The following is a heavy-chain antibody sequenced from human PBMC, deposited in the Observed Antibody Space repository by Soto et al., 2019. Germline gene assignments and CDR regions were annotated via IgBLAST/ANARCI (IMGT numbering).Heavy chain of an antibody. CDR3: ARTRGDYPLSWYFAR. Sequence: QVQLVESGGGVVQPGRSLRLSCAASGFTFSSYGLHWVRQSPGKGLEWVAIISWDGTTQYYADSVKGRFTISRDNSNNTLYLQMNSLRAEDTAVYYCARTRGDYPLSWYFARWGRGILVTVSS. J-gene: IGHJ2*01. CDR2: ISWDGTTQ. CDR1: GFTFSSYG. V-gene: IGHV3-30*03. D-gene: IGHD4-17*01.